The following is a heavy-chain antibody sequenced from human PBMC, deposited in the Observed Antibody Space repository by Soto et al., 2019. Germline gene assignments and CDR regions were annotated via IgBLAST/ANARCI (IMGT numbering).Heavy chain of an antibody. V-gene: IGHV4-59*01. J-gene: IGHJ3*02. CDR2: IYYSGST. CDR3: AKRYCSSTSCYYAFDI. Sequence: QVQLQESGPGLVKPSETLSLTCTVSSGSISSYYWSWIRQPPGKGLEWIGYIYYSGSTNYNPSLKSRVTISVDTSKNQFSLKLSSVTAADTAVYYCAKRYCSSTSCYYAFDIWAQGTMVTVSS. D-gene: IGHD2-2*01. CDR1: SGSISSYY.